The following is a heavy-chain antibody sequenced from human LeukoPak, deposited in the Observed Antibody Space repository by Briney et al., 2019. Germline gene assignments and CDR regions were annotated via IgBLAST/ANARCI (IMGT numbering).Heavy chain of an antibody. Sequence: GVSPRLSCAASGFTVSSNYMSWVRQAPGKGLEWVAFIRYDGSNKYYADSVKGRFTISRDNSKNTLYLQMNSLRAEVTAVYYCAKDPRGYSYGLFDYWGQGTLVTVSS. D-gene: IGHD5-18*01. J-gene: IGHJ4*02. CDR1: GFTVSSNY. V-gene: IGHV3-30*02. CDR3: AKDPRGYSYGLFDY. CDR2: IRYDGSNK.